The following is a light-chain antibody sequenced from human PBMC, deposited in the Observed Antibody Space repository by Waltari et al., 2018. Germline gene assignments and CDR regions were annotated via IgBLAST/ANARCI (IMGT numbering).Light chain of an antibody. Sequence: IVLPQSPGTRSLFAGEEATLSCRASQSVSRYLAWYQQKPGQAPKLLIYGASTRATGIPGRFTGSGSGTDFSLTISSLEPEDFAIYFCQHYVRLPATFGQGTKVEIK. CDR1: QSVSRY. CDR3: QHYVRLPAT. CDR2: GAS. V-gene: IGKV3-20*01. J-gene: IGKJ1*01.